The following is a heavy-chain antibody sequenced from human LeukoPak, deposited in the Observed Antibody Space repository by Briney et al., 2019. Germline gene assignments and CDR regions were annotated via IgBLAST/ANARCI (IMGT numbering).Heavy chain of an antibody. Sequence: GGSLRLSCAASGFTFSSYAMSWVRQAPGKGLEWVSAISGSGGSTYYADSVKGRFTISRDNSKNTLYLQMNSLRAEDTAVYYCAKDRRLGAYGDYGFDYWGQGTLVTVSS. CDR2: ISGSGGST. CDR3: AKDRRLGAYGDYGFDY. J-gene: IGHJ4*02. V-gene: IGHV3-23*01. CDR1: GFTFSSYA. D-gene: IGHD4-17*01.